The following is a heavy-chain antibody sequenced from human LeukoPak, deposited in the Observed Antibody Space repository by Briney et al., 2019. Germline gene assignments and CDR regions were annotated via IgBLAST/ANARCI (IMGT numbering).Heavy chain of an antibody. V-gene: IGHV1-18*01. J-gene: IGHJ4*02. D-gene: IGHD2-8*01. CDR2: ISAYNGNT. CDR1: GYTFTSYG. CDR3: ATDCTNGVCDPFDY. Sequence: GASVKVSCKASGYTFTSYGISWVRQAPGQGLEWMGWISAYNGNTNYAQRLQGRVTMTTDTSTSKAYMELRSLRSDDTAVYYCATDCTNGVCDPFDYWGQGTLVTVSS.